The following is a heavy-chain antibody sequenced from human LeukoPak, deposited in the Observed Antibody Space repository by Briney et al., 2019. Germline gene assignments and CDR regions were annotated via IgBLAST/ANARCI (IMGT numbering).Heavy chain of an antibody. CDR1: GGTFSSYA. Sequence: SVKVSCKASGGTFSSYAISWVRQAPGQGLEWLGRIIPIFGTANYAQKFQGRVTITTDESTSTAYMELSSLRSEDTAVYYCASVGYCSGGSCYSVLGVFDYWGQGTLVTVSS. V-gene: IGHV1-69*05. CDR3: ASVGYCSGGSCYSVLGVFDY. D-gene: IGHD2-15*01. J-gene: IGHJ4*02. CDR2: IIPIFGTA.